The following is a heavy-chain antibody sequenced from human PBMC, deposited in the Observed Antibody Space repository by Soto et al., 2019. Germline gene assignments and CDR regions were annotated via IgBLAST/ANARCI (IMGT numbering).Heavy chain of an antibody. D-gene: IGHD5-18*01. CDR2: INPSDGRT. Sequence: QVQMVQSGAEVKKPGASVKVSCKASGYPFTSYHMHWMRQAPGQGLEWRGIINPSDGRTRYGEKFQGRVTMTRDTSTSTVYMELSSLRSEDTAVYYCARARGYTFGYNYFDPWGQGTLVTVS. J-gene: IGHJ5*02. CDR3: ARARGYTFGYNYFDP. CDR1: GYPFTSYH. V-gene: IGHV1-46*01.